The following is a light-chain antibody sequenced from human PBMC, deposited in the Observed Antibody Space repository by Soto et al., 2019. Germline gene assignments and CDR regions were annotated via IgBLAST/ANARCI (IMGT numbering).Light chain of an antibody. CDR1: QSVNTKY. V-gene: IGKV3-20*01. CDR2: GVS. CDR3: QQYDNWPPIT. Sequence: EIVLTQSPGTLSLSPGERATLSCRASQSVNTKYLAWYQQKPGQAPRLLIYGVSSRATGIPDRFSGSGSGTEFTLTISSLQSEDCALYYCQQYDNWPPITFGQGTRLEIK. J-gene: IGKJ5*01.